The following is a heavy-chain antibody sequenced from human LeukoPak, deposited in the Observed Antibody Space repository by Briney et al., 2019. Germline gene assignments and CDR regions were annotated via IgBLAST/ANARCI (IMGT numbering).Heavy chain of an antibody. V-gene: IGHV1-46*01. CDR2: INPSGGST. CDR3: ARVVSTTRRHDAFDI. J-gene: IGHJ3*02. CDR1: GYTFTGYY. Sequence: ASVKVSFKASGYTFTGYYMHWVRQAPGQGLQWMGMINPSGGSTIYAQKFQGRVTITRDMSTSTVYMDLSSLRSEDTAVYYCARVVSTTRRHDAFDIWGQGTMVTVSS. D-gene: IGHD2/OR15-2a*01.